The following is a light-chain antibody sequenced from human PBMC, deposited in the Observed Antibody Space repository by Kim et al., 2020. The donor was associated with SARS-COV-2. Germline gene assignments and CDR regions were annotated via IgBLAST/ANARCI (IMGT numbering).Light chain of an antibody. Sequence: PGGTVTRTCGSSTGAVTSGHYPYWVQQKPGLAPRTLIYDTSTKHSWTPARFAGYLLGGKAALTLSGAQPEDEADYYCLLSYSGARVFGGGTKLTVL. CDR2: DTS. J-gene: IGLJ2*01. V-gene: IGLV7-46*01. CDR3: LLSYSGARV. CDR1: TGAVTSGHY.